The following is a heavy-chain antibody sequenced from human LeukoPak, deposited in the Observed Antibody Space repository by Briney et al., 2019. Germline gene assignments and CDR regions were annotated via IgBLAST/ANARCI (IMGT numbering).Heavy chain of an antibody. J-gene: IGHJ4*02. V-gene: IGHV4-59*01. D-gene: IGHD3-9*01. Sequence: SSETLSLTCTVSGGSISSYYWSWIRQPPGKGLEWIGYIYYSGSTNYNPSLKSRVTISVDTSKNQFSLKLSSVTAADTAVCYCARVAYDILTGYHFDYWGQGTLVTVSS. CDR2: IYYSGST. CDR3: ARVAYDILTGYHFDY. CDR1: GGSISSYY.